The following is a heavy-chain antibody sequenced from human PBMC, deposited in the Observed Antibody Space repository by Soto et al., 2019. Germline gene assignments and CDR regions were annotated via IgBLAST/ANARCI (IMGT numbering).Heavy chain of an antibody. Sequence: SETLCLSCTVAEGSSGGGGYYWSWIRQNPGKGLEWIGYTYNSVSTYYNPSLKSRVTISVDTSKNQFSLKLTSVTAADTAVYYCAKGGEGYYDSSGFSLYYYYYGMDVWGQGTTVTVSS. CDR2: TYNSVST. J-gene: IGHJ6*02. D-gene: IGHD3-22*01. CDR1: EGSSGGGGYY. V-gene: IGHV4-31*03. CDR3: AKGGEGYYDSSGFSLYYYYYGMDV.